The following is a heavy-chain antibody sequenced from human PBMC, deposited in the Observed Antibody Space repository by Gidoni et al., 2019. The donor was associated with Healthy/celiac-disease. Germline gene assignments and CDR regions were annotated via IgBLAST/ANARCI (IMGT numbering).Heavy chain of an antibody. CDR1: GGSFRGYY. CDR2: NNHSGST. J-gene: IGHJ4*02. V-gene: IGHV4-34*01. Sequence: QVQLQQWGAGLLKPSSTLSLTCAVYGGSFRGYYWSWIRQPPGQGLEWIGENNHSGSTNYNPSLNSQVTISVDTSKIQCSRKLSSVIAADTAVYYWARLRWYRYYFDYWGQGTLVTVSS. CDR3: ARLRWYRYYFDY. D-gene: IGHD4-17*01.